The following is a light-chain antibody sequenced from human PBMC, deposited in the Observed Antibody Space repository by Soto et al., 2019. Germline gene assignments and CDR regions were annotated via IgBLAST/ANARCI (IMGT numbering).Light chain of an antibody. J-gene: IGKJ5*01. CDR1: QSVISSY. CDR2: GAS. Sequence: DIVSTQCPRTLSLCPGATATLSCRASQSVISSYLAGSQQKPRQPPRLLIYGASSRATGIPDRFSGSGSGRDFTLTISSLQSEDFAVYYCQQYNSWPPITFGQGTRLEIK. V-gene: IGKV3-20*01. CDR3: QQYNSWPPIT.